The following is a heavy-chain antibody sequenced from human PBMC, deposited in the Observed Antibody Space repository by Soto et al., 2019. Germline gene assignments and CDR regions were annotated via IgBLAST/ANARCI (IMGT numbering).Heavy chain of an antibody. V-gene: IGHV3-11*01. CDR3: AREVQYWFDP. CDR1: GCDFSDHY. Sequence: PGRSLRLSCGASGCDFSDHYMAWIRQAPGKGREWVSSISISGTTKEYAESVKGRVTISRDNGKSSLSLQMNSLRAEDTAVYYCAREVQYWFDPSCKGPLVTVSS. D-gene: IGHD6-19*01. CDR2: ISISGTTK. J-gene: IGHJ5*02.